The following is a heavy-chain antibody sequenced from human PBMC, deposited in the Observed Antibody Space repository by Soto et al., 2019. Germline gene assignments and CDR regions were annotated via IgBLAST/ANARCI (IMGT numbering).Heavy chain of an antibody. Sequence: ASVKVSCKASGYTFTSYDINWVRQATGQGLEWMGWMNPNSGNTGYAQKFQGRVTMTRNTSISTAYMELSSLRSEDTAVYYCARKRGGLLWFGELAASNWFDPWGQGTLVTVSS. D-gene: IGHD3-10*01. V-gene: IGHV1-8*01. CDR3: ARKRGGLLWFGELAASNWFDP. CDR1: GYTFTSYD. J-gene: IGHJ5*02. CDR2: MNPNSGNT.